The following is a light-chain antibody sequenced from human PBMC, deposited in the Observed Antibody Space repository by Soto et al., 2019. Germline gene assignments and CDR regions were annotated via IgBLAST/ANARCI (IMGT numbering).Light chain of an antibody. J-gene: IGKJ1*01. CDR1: QTISSW. V-gene: IGKV1-5*03. CDR3: QHYNSYSEA. CDR2: KAS. Sequence: DIQMTQSPSTLSGSVGDRVTITCRASQTISSWLAWYQQKPGKAPKLLVYKASTLKSGVPSRCSGGGSGTEFTLTLSSLQPDDFATYYCQHYNSYSEAFGQGTKVELK.